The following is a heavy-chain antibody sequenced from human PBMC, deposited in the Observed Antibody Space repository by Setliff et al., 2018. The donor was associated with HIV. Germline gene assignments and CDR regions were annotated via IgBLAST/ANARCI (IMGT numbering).Heavy chain of an antibody. J-gene: IGHJ3*02. Sequence: WASVKVSCKASGYTFISNDINWVRQATGQGLEWMGWMNPNSGNTGYAQKFQGRVTMTRNTSISTAYMELSSLRSEDTAVYYCASAPYSSGWYGHDAFDIWGQGTMVTVSS. CDR3: ASAPYSSGWYGHDAFDI. V-gene: IGHV1-8*01. CDR1: GYTFISND. CDR2: MNPNSGNT. D-gene: IGHD6-19*01.